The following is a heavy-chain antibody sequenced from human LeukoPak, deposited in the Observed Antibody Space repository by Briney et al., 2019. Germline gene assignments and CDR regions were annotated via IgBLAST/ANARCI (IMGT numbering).Heavy chain of an antibody. CDR3: AKGRYERLYYYGMDV. V-gene: IGHV3-30*18. D-gene: IGHD1-1*01. CDR2: ISYDGSNK. Sequence: PGGSLRLSCAASAFTFSSYWMHWVRQAPGKGLEWVAVISYDGSNKYYADSVRGRFTISRDNSKNTLYLQMNSLRAEDTAVYYCAKGRYERLYYYGMDVWGQGPTVTVTS. J-gene: IGHJ6*02. CDR1: AFTFSSYW.